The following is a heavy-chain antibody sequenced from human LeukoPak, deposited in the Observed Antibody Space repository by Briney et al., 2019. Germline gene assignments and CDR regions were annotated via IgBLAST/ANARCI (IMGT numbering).Heavy chain of an antibody. D-gene: IGHD6-13*01. V-gene: IGHV3-53*04. J-gene: IGHJ6*02. CDR2: IYSGGGT. Sequence: GGSLRLSCAASGFTVSSSYMSWVRQAPGEGLEWVSVIYSGGGTYYTDSVKGRFTISGHNSKNTLYLQMNSLRAEDTAVYYCARDRAAAAISDGDYYGMDVWGQGTTVTVSS. CDR3: ARDRAAAAISDGDYYGMDV. CDR1: GFTVSSSY.